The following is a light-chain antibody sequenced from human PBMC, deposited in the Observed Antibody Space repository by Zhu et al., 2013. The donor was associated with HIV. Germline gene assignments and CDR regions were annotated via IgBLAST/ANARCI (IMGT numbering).Light chain of an antibody. CDR3: QQSYSALT. Sequence: DIQMTQSPSTLSASVGDRVTITCRASQSVMNWLAWYQQKPGKAPNLLIFQASILEGGVPSRFSGSGSGTEFTLTITSLQPEDFATYYCQQSYSALTFGGGTKVQIK. CDR1: QSVMNW. V-gene: IGKV1-5*03. CDR2: QAS. J-gene: IGKJ4*01.